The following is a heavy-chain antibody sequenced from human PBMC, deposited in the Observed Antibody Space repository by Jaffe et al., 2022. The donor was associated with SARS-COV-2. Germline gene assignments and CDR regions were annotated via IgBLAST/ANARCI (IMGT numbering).Heavy chain of an antibody. CDR1: GYTFTSYG. CDR3: ARKVRVGDVNWFDP. D-gene: IGHD1-26*01. Sequence: QVQLVQSGSELREPGASVKVSCKASGYTFTSYGMNWLRQAPGQGLEWIGWINTHTGNPTYAQSFMGRFVFSLDTAVSTAHLQISRLEAEDTAVYYCARKVRVGDVNWFDPWGQGTLVTVSS. CDR2: INTHTGNP. J-gene: IGHJ5*02. V-gene: IGHV7-4-1*02.